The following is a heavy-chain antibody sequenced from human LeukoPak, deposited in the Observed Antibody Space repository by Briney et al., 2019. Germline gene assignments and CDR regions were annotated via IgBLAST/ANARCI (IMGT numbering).Heavy chain of an antibody. D-gene: IGHD3-22*01. Sequence: QPGGSLRHSRAAPGFSLNTSPMHSVRPAPGKRVWWVALIPDDGAKTNYADSVRGRFTISRDSSRSTVYLQMNSLKPDDTAVYYCATQTITLVVVISPFDYWGQGALVTVSS. J-gene: IGHJ4*02. CDR1: GFSLNTSP. CDR3: ATQTITLVVVISPFDY. V-gene: IGHV3-30*02. CDR2: IPDDGAKT.